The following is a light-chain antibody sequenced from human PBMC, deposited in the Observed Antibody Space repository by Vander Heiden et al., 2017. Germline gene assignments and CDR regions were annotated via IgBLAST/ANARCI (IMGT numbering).Light chain of an antibody. CDR2: LGS. Sequence: DIVMTQSPLSLPVTPGEPASISCRSSQSLLHSNGYNYLDWYLQKPGQSPQLLIYLGSNRASGVPDRFSGSGSGTDCTLKISRVEAEDVGVYYCMQALQTPYTVGQGTKLEIK. J-gene: IGKJ2*01. CDR3: MQALQTPYT. CDR1: QSLLHSNGYNY. V-gene: IGKV2-28*01.